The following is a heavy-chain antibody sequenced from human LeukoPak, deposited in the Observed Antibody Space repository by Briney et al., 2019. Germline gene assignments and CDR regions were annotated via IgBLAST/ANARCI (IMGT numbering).Heavy chain of an antibody. Sequence: ASVKVSCKASGGTFSSYAISWVRQAPGQGPEWMGGIIPIFGTANYAQKFQGRVTITTDESTSTAYMELSSLRSEDTAVYYCARRLYTPGPYSNYDWFDPWGQGTLVTVSS. J-gene: IGHJ5*02. D-gene: IGHD4-11*01. CDR2: IIPIFGTA. CDR1: GGTFSSYA. CDR3: ARRLYTPGPYSNYDWFDP. V-gene: IGHV1-69*05.